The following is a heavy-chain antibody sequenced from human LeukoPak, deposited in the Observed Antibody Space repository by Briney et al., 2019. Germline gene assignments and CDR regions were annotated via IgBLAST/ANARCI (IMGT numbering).Heavy chain of an antibody. CDR1: GFTFSSYE. Sequence: PGGSLRLSCAASGFTFSSYEMNWVRQAPGKGLEWVSAISGSGGSTYYADSVKGRFTISRDNSKNTLYLQMNSLRAEDTAVYYCAKGKPPSYDYVWGSYRYYFDYWGQGTLVTVSS. V-gene: IGHV3-23*01. CDR2: ISGSGGST. J-gene: IGHJ4*02. CDR3: AKGKPPSYDYVWGSYRYYFDY. D-gene: IGHD3-16*02.